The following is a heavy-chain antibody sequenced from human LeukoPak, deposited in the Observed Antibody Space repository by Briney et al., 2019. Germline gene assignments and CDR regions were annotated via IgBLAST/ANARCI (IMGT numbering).Heavy chain of an antibody. CDR1: GFTFSDYI. V-gene: IGHV3-72*01. D-gene: IGHD3-10*01. CDR3: ARSGQYYFDY. CDR2: IRRGTNRYTT. Sequence: PGGSLRLSCEASGFTFSDYILDWVRQAPGKGLEWIGRIRRGTNRYTTEYAASVKGRFTISRDNAKNSLYLQMNSLRAEDTAVYYCARSGQYYFDYWGQGTLVTVSS. J-gene: IGHJ4*02.